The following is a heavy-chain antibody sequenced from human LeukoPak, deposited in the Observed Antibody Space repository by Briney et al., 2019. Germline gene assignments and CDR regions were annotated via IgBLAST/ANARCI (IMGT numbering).Heavy chain of an antibody. J-gene: IGHJ4*02. Sequence: ASVKVSCKASGYTFTGYYMHWVRQAPGQGLEWMGWINPNSGGTNYAQKFQGRVTMTRDTSISTAYMELSRLRSDDTAMYYCASPRTKGYSSSWYYFDYWGQGTLVTVSS. CDR1: GYTFTGYY. CDR2: INPNSGGT. D-gene: IGHD6-13*01. V-gene: IGHV1-2*02. CDR3: ASPRTKGYSSSWYYFDY.